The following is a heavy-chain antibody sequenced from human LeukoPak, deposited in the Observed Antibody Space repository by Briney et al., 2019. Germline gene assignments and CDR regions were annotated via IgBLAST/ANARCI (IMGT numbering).Heavy chain of an antibody. J-gene: IGHJ6*02. Sequence: PGRSLRLSCAASGFTFSSYGMHWVRQAPGRGLEWVAVIWYDGSNKYYADSVKGRFTISRDNPKNTLYLQMNSLRAEDTAVYYCARGWWEGYYYYGMDVWGQGTTVTVSS. CDR1: GFTFSSYG. CDR3: ARGWWEGYYYYGMDV. CDR2: IWYDGSNK. V-gene: IGHV3-33*01. D-gene: IGHD1-26*01.